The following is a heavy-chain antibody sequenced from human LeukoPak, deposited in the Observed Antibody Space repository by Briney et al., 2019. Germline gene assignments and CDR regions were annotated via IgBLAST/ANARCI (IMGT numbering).Heavy chain of an antibody. J-gene: IGHJ6*02. CDR2: IIPIFGTA. Sequence: HWASVKVSCKASGGTFSSYAISWVRQAPGQGLEWMGGIIPIFGTANYAQKFQGRVTITADESTSTAYMELSSLRSEDTAVYYCARGFYYGMDVWGQGTTVTVSS. CDR3: ARGFYYGMDV. CDR1: GGTFSSYA. V-gene: IGHV1-69*01.